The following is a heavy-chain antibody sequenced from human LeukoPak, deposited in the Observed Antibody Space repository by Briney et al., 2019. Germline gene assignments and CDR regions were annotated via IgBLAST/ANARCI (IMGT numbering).Heavy chain of an antibody. V-gene: IGHV3-21*04. CDR1: GFTFSSHS. CDR2: ISGSSYYI. J-gene: IGHJ4*02. D-gene: IGHD4-17*01. Sequence: GGSLRLSCSASGFTFSSHSMNWVRQAPGKGLEWVSSISGSSYYIYYADSVKGRFTISRDNAKNSLYLQMNSLRAEDTAVYYCARDAPYGDYTLSDYWGQGTLVTVSS. CDR3: ARDAPYGDYTLSDY.